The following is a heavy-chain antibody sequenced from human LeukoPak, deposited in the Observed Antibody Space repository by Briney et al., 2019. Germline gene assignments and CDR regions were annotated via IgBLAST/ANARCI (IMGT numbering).Heavy chain of an antibody. CDR2: INYSGST. CDR1: GGSISSGTYY. CDR3: ARGRFFWTY. V-gene: IGHV4-61*01. Sequence: PSETLSLTCTVSGGSISSGTYYWSWIRQPPGKGLEWIGYINYSGSTNYNSSLKSRVTISVDTSKNQFSLKLNSVTAADTAVYCCARGRFFWTYWGQGTLVTVSS. J-gene: IGHJ4*02. D-gene: IGHD3/OR15-3a*01.